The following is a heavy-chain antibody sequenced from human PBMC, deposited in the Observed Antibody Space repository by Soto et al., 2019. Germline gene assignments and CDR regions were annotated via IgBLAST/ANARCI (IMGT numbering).Heavy chain of an antibody. D-gene: IGHD6-13*01. CDR3: AHSLSSSWYLQFDY. Sequence: QITLKESGPTLVKPTQTLTLTCTFSGFSLSTSGVGVGWIRQPPGKALEWLALIYWDDDKHYSPSLKSRLTITKDTSRNHVVLTLTNMVPVDTATYYCAHSLSSSWYLQFDYWVQGTLVTVSS. CDR2: IYWDDDK. CDR1: GFSLSTSGVG. J-gene: IGHJ4*01. V-gene: IGHV2-5*02.